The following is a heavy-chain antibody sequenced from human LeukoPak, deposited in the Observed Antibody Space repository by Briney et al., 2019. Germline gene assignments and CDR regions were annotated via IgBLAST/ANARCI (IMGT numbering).Heavy chain of an antibody. V-gene: IGHV4-39*01. CDR2: IYYSGST. J-gene: IGHJ4*02. Sequence: SETLSLTXTVSGGSISSSSYYWGGIRQPPGKGLEWIGSIYYSGSTYYNPSLKSRVTISVDTSKNQFSLKLSSVTAADTAVYYCARHYYDSSGYDYWGQGTLVTVSS. CDR3: ARHYYDSSGYDY. D-gene: IGHD3-22*01. CDR1: GGSISSSSYY.